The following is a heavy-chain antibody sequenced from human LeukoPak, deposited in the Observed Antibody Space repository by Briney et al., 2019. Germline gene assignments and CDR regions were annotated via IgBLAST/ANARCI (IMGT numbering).Heavy chain of an antibody. Sequence: GASVKVSCKASGYTFTSYGISWVQQAPGQGLEWMGGIIPIFGTANYAQKFQGRVTITADESTSTAYMELSSLRSEDTAVYYCARGYYGSGSYYNRLYYYYYMDAWGKGTTVTISS. CDR3: ARGYYGSGSYYNRLYYYYYMDA. J-gene: IGHJ6*03. CDR2: IIPIFGTA. CDR1: GYTFTSYG. V-gene: IGHV1-69*13. D-gene: IGHD3-10*01.